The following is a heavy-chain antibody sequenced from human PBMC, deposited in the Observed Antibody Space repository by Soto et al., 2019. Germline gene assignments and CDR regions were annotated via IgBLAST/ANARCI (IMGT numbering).Heavy chain of an antibody. CDR3: ARVGLGAYDY. Sequence: QVQLVQSGAEVKKPGSSVKVSCKASGGIFSNFAFNWMRQAPGQGLEWMGGIIPTLGTPHYAQKFLGRVTITAAESMRTVYMEMSSLTVEDTVVYYCARVGLGAYDYWGQGALVIVSS. V-gene: IGHV1-69*01. CDR2: IIPTLGTP. CDR1: GGIFSNFA. J-gene: IGHJ4*02. D-gene: IGHD6-19*01.